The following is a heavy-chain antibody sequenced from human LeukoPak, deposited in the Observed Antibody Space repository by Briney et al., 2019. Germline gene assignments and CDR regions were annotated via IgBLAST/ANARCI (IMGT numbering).Heavy chain of an antibody. CDR3: ARSALRIRPWSGYTYYFDY. D-gene: IGHD3-3*01. CDR1: GYTFTGYY. V-gene: IGHV1-2*06. Sequence: ASVKVSCKASGYTFTGYYMHWVRQAPGQGLEWMGRINPNSGGTNYAQKFQGRVTMTRDTSISTAYMELSRLRSDDTAVYYCARSALRIRPWSGYTYYFDYWGQGTLVTVSS. J-gene: IGHJ4*02. CDR2: INPNSGGT.